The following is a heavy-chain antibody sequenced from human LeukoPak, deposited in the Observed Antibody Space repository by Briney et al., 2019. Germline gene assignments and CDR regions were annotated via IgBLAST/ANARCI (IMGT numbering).Heavy chain of an antibody. CDR3: ARNAGGSPDLYYMDV. Sequence: SQTLSLTCTVSCGSISSGSYYWSWIRQPAGKGLEWIGRIYTSGSTNYNPSLKSRGTISLDTSKNQFSLKLSSVTAADTAVYYCARNAGGSPDLYYMDVWGKGTTVTVSS. D-gene: IGHD3-16*01. CDR2: IYTSGST. CDR1: CGSISSGSYY. J-gene: IGHJ6*03. V-gene: IGHV4-61*02.